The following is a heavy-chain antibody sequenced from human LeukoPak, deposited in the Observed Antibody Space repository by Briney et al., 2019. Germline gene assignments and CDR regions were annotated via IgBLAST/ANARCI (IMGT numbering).Heavy chain of an antibody. D-gene: IGHD6-6*01. Sequence: PSETLSLTCTVSGGSISSGGYYWSWIRQHPGKGLEWIGYIYYSGSTYYNPSLKSRVTISVDTSKNQFSLKLSSVTAADTAVYYCARGEKQYSSSARGANNWFDPWGQGTLVTVSS. CDR1: GGSISSGGYY. CDR2: IYYSGST. V-gene: IGHV4-31*03. CDR3: ARGEKQYSSSARGANNWFDP. J-gene: IGHJ5*02.